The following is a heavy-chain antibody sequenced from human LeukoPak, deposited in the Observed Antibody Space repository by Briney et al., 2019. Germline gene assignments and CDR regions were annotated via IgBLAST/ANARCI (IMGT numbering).Heavy chain of an antibody. D-gene: IGHD6-13*01. J-gene: IGHJ4*02. Sequence: GGSLRLSCAASGFTFSNYWMSWVRQVPGKGLEWVANMKQDGREKYLVDSVKGRFTISRDNAKNSVYLQMNSLTDEDTGVYCARGGGSGRYGLPFDSWGQGTLVTVSS. CDR1: GFTFSNYW. V-gene: IGHV3-7*01. CDR3: ARGGGSGRYGLPFDS. CDR2: MKQDGREK.